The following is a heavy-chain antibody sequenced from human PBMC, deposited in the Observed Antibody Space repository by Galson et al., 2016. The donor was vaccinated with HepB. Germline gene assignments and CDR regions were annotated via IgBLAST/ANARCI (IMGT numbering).Heavy chain of an antibody. J-gene: IGHJ5*02. CDR2: ISSSGSYTT. D-gene: IGHD6-19*01. CDR3: ARELKEMQGWLAVAGWFDP. Sequence: SMRLSCAAAGFSFSDYYMTCIRQAPGNGLESVSYISSSGSYTTKYADSVTCRFTISRDTSKNTLYLQMNSLRTEDTAVYFCARELKEMQGWLAVAGWFDPWGQGTLVTVSS. V-gene: IGHV3-11*06. CDR1: GFSFSDYY.